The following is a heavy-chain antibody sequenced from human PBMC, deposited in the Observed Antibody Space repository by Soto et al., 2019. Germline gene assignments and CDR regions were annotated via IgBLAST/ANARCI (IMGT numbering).Heavy chain of an antibody. CDR3: ATMGTPVTGLYYFDY. V-gene: IGHV4-59*08. D-gene: IGHD4-17*01. Sequence: PSETLSLTCTISGGSISGYYWTWIRQSPWKGLEYIGYIYSGNTNYNPSLNSRVTISVDTSKNQFSLKLSSVTAADTAVYYCATMGTPVTGLYYFDYWGQGTLVTVSS. CDR1: GGSISGYY. CDR2: IYSGNT. J-gene: IGHJ4*02.